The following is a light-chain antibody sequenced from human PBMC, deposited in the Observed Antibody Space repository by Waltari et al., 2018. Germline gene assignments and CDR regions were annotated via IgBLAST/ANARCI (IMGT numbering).Light chain of an antibody. Sequence: DIVMTQYPDSLAVSLGERATINCKSSQSVLYSSNNNNYLAWYQQRPGQPPKLLIYWASTRESGVPDRFSGSGSGTDFTLTISSLQAEYVAVYYCQQYYSTPRTFGQGTKVEIE. CDR2: WAS. CDR1: QSVLYSSNNNNY. CDR3: QQYYSTPRT. V-gene: IGKV4-1*01. J-gene: IGKJ1*01.